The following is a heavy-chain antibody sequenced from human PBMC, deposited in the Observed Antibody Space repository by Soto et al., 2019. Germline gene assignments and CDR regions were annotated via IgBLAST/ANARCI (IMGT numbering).Heavy chain of an antibody. D-gene: IGHD1-1*01. V-gene: IGHV1-69*01. CDR2: IITIFGTA. CDR3: ARMGHNEVDIIGYFDY. CDR1: GGTFSSYA. J-gene: IGHJ4*02. Sequence: QVQLVQSGAEVKKPGSSVKVSCKASGGTFSSYAISWVRQAPGQGLEWMGGIITIFGTANYAQKFQGRVTITADESTSTAYMELSSLRSEDTSVYYCARMGHNEVDIIGYFDYWGQGTLVTVSS.